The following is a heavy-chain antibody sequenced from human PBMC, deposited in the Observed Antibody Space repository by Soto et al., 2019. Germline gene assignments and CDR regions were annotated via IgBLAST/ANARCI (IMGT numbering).Heavy chain of an antibody. CDR1: GYTFTSYA. J-gene: IGHJ4*02. Sequence: EASVKVSCKASGYTFTSYAMHWVRQAPGQRLEWMGWINPSGGSTSYAQKFQGRVTMTRDTSTSTVYMELSSLRSEDTAVYYCARSPKGRSPVDIVATIVYFDYWGQGTLVTVSS. CDR3: ARSPKGRSPVDIVATIVYFDY. D-gene: IGHD5-12*01. V-gene: IGHV1-46*03. CDR2: INPSGGST.